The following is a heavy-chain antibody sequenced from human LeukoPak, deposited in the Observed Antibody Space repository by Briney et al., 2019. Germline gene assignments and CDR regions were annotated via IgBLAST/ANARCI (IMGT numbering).Heavy chain of an antibody. CDR3: AGCVYHNSGDAFDI. Sequence: SVKVSCKACGGSFSSYVLRWVRQAAGQGRAGMGRIIPILGIANYAQKFQGRVTSTSNESTRTVYMEPSSLRPEASADNYGAGCVYHNSGDAFDIWGQGTMVTVSS. D-gene: IGHD3-22*01. V-gene: IGHV1-69*04. CDR2: IIPILGIA. J-gene: IGHJ3*02. CDR1: GGSFSSYV.